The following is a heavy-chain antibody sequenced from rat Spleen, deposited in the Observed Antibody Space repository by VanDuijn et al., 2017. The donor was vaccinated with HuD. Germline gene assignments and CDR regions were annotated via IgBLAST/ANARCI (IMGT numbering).Heavy chain of an antibody. D-gene: IGHD5-1*01. V-gene: IGHV5-7*01. CDR1: GFTFSDYN. CDR2: ISYDGSST. Sequence: EVQLVESGGGLVQPGRSLKLSCAASGFTFSDYNMAWVRQAPKKGLEWVATISYDGSSTYYRDSVKGRFTISRANAINTLYLQMDSLRSEDTATYYCARQNWPYYFDYWGQGVMVTVSS. J-gene: IGHJ2*01. CDR3: ARQNWPYYFDY.